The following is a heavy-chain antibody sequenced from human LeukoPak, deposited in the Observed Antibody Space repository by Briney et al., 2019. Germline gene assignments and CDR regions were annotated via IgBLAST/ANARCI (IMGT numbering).Heavy chain of an antibody. Sequence: GGSLRLSCAASGFTFSSYAMSWVRQAPGKGLEWVSAISGSGGSTYYADSVKGRFTISRDNSKNTLYLQMNSLRAEDTAVYYCARGSEGYCSGGGCYHGMDVWGQGTTVTVSS. V-gene: IGHV3-23*01. J-gene: IGHJ6*01. D-gene: IGHD2-15*01. CDR2: ISGSGGST. CDR1: GFTFSSYA. CDR3: ARGSEGYCSGGGCYHGMDV.